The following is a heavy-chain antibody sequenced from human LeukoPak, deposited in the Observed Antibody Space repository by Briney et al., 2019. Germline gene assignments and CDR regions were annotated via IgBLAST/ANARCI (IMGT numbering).Heavy chain of an antibody. Sequence: PSETLSLICTVSGGSISSGGYYWSWIRQHPGKGLEWIGYIYYSGSTYYNPSLKSRVTISVDTSKNQFSLKLSSVTAADTAVYYCARRPHIVVVTAIPRVNNWFDPWGQGTLVTVSS. D-gene: IGHD2-21*02. J-gene: IGHJ5*02. CDR1: GGSISSGGYY. CDR3: ARRPHIVVVTAIPRVNNWFDP. CDR2: IYYSGST. V-gene: IGHV4-31*03.